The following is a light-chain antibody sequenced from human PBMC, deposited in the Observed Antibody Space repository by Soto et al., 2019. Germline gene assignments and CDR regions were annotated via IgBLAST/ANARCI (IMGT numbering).Light chain of an antibody. CDR1: QSLLYSNGYNY. V-gene: IGKV2-28*01. J-gene: IGKJ4*01. CDR2: LGS. CDR3: MQALQFPLT. Sequence: DIVMTQSPLSLPVTPGEPASISCRSSQSLLYSNGYNYLDWYLQKPGQSPQLLIYLGSNRASGVPDRFSGTGSGTDFTLKISRVEADDVGVYYCMQALQFPLTFGGGTKVEIK.